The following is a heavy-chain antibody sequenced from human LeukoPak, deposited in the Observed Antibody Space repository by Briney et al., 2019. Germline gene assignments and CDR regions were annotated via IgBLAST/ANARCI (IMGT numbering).Heavy chain of an antibody. CDR1: GGSISSSSYY. CDR2: IYYSGST. Sequence: PSETLSLTCTVSGGSISSSSYYWGWIRQPPGKGLEWIGSIYYSGSTYYNPSLKSRVTMSVDTSKNQFSLKLSSVTAADTAVYYCARGGSYGLWGQGTLVTVSS. D-gene: IGHD5-18*01. CDR3: ARGGSYGL. J-gene: IGHJ4*02. V-gene: IGHV4-39*07.